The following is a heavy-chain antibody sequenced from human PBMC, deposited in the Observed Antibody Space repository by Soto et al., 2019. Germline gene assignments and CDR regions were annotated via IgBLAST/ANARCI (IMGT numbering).Heavy chain of an antibody. Sequence: GASVKVSCKTSGAAFTTYAIHWVRQAPGQRLEWLGWISIGNGYTKYSAKFQDRVTITWDTSATTAYIQLSSLISEDTAVYYCARFRSLGYNFFDYWGQGTLVTVSS. CDR2: ISIGNGYT. D-gene: IGHD3-16*02. CDR1: GAAFTTYA. CDR3: ARFRSLGYNFFDY. V-gene: IGHV1-3*04. J-gene: IGHJ4*02.